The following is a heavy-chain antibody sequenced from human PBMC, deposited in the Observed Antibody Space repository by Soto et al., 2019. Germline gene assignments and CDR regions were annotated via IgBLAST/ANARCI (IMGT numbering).Heavy chain of an antibody. Sequence: ASVKVSCKASGYTFTGYYMHWVRQAPGQGLEWMGWINPNSGGTNYAQKFQGWVTMTRDTSISTAYMELSSLRSEDTAVYYCANALGLYFFDYWGQGTLVTVSS. CDR3: ANALGLYFFDY. CDR1: GYTFTGYY. V-gene: IGHV1-2*04. J-gene: IGHJ4*02. D-gene: IGHD3-16*01. CDR2: INPNSGGT.